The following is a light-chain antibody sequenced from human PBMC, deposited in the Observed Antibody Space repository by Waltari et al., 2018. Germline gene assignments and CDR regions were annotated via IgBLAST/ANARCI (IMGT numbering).Light chain of an antibody. Sequence: EIVLPQSPSTLTLSPGERAPLSCRASQSVSSYLAWYQQKPGQAPRLLIYDASNRATGIPARFSGSGSGTDFTLTISSLEPEDFAVYYCQQRSNWPFLTFGGGTKVEIK. CDR3: QQRSNWPFLT. CDR1: QSVSSY. J-gene: IGKJ4*01. CDR2: DAS. V-gene: IGKV3-11*01.